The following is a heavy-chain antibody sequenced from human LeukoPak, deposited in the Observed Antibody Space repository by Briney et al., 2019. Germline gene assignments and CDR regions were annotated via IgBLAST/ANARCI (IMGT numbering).Heavy chain of an antibody. J-gene: IGHJ4*02. CDR3: ARGSGGDPGIAVAGTDLRGTFDY. CDR2: IYYSGST. D-gene: IGHD6-19*01. V-gene: IGHV4-39*01. Sequence: RSSETLSLTCTVSGGSISSSSYYWGWIRQPPGKGLEWIGSIYYSGSTYYNPSLKSRVTISVDTSKNQFSLKLSSVTAADTAVYYCARGSGGDPGIAVAGTDLRGTFDYWGQGTLVTVSS. CDR1: GGSISSSSYY.